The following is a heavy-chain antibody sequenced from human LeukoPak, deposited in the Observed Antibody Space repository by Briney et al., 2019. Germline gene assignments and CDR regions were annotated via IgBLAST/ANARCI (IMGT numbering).Heavy chain of an antibody. Sequence: SQTLSLTCAISDYSVSSNSAAWNWIRQSPSKGLEWLGRTYYRSKWYNDYAVSVKSRITINPDTSKNQFSLQLNSVTPEDTAVYFCARGPQLVGYYYIDVWDKGTTVTVSS. CDR1: DYSVSSNSAA. J-gene: IGHJ6*03. CDR2: TYYRSKWYN. V-gene: IGHV6-1*01. CDR3: ARGPQLVGYYYIDV.